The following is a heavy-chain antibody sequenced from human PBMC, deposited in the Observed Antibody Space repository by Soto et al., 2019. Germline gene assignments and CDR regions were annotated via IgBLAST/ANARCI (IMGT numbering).Heavy chain of an antibody. CDR1: GYTFTGYY. D-gene: IGHD3-10*01. CDR3: ARKGSLMVRGVISHYYYYMDV. J-gene: IGHJ6*03. Sequence: VSLKVSCKPSGYTFTGYYMYWACQAPGKGLEWMGWINPNSGGTNYAQKFQAWVTMTRDTSISTAYMELSSVTAADTAVYYCARKGSLMVRGVISHYYYYMDVWGKGTTVTVSS. CDR2: INPNSGGT. V-gene: IGHV1-2*04.